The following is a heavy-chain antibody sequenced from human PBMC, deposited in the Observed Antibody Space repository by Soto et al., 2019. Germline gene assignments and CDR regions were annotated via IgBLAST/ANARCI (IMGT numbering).Heavy chain of an antibody. Sequence: EVQLLESGGGLIQPGGSLRLSCAASGFTFSSYAMSWVRQAPGKGLEWVSAISNNGDNTYYADSVKGRFTISRDDSKNTLYLQMNSLIAEDTAVYSCAKVAAQYSDNWYPAFDIWGQGTTVAVSS. CDR3: AKVAAQYSDNWYPAFDI. J-gene: IGHJ3*02. CDR1: GFTFSSYA. V-gene: IGHV3-23*01. CDR2: ISNNGDNT. D-gene: IGHD6-13*01.